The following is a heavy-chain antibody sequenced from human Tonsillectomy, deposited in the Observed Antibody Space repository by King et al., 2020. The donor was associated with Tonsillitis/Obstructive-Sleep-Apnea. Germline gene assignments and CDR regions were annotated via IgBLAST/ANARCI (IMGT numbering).Heavy chain of an antibody. CDR2: IYYSGST. CDR1: GGSISSYY. CDR3: ARVGYCSSTSCYNAFDI. D-gene: IGHD2-2*02. V-gene: IGHV4-59*01. J-gene: IGHJ3*02. Sequence: QLQESGPGLVKPSETLSLTCTVSGGSISSYYWSWIRQPPGRGLEWIGYIYYSGSTNYNPSLKSRVTISVDTSKNQFSLKLSSVTAADTAVYYCARVGYCSSTSCYNAFDIWGKGTMVTVSS.